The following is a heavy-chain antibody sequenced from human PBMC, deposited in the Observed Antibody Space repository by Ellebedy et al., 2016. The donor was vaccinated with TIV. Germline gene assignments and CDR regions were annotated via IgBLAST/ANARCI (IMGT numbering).Heavy chain of an antibody. CDR1: GFTFDDYA. Sequence: SLKISCAASGFTFDDYAMHWVRQAPGKGLEWVSGISWNSGSIGYADSVKGRFTISRDNAKNTLYLQMDSLRAEDTAVYYCAILDWRTYSDSSPARGYWGQGTLVTVSS. J-gene: IGHJ4*02. V-gene: IGHV3-9*01. CDR2: ISWNSGSI. D-gene: IGHD6-6*01. CDR3: AILDWRTYSDSSPARGY.